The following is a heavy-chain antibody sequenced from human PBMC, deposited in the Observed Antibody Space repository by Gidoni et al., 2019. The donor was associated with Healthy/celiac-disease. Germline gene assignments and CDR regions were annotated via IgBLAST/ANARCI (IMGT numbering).Heavy chain of an antibody. J-gene: IGHJ4*02. Sequence: EVQLVESGGGLVKPGGSLRLSCAASGFPFSSYSMNWVRQAPGKGLEWVSSISSSSSYIYYADSVKGRFTISRDNAKNSLYLQMNSLRAEDTAVYYCARVRRGIIAAEDYWGQGTLVTVSS. D-gene: IGHD6-25*01. CDR1: GFPFSSYS. V-gene: IGHV3-21*01. CDR3: ARVRRGIIAAEDY. CDR2: ISSSSSYI.